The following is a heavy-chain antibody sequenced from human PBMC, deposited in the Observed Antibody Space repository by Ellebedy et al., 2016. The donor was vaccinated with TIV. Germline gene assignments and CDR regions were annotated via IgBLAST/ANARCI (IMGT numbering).Heavy chain of an antibody. D-gene: IGHD3-10*01. CDR2: INPNSGGT. V-gene: IGHV1-2*02. CDR3: ARGPYGSGSYLPYDY. CDR1: GYTFTGYY. Sequence: AASVKVSCKASGYTFTGYYMHWVRQAPGQGLEWMGWINPNSGGTNYAQKFQGRVTMTRDTSISTAYMELSRLRSDDTAVYYCARGPYGSGSYLPYDYWGQGTLVTVSS. J-gene: IGHJ4*02.